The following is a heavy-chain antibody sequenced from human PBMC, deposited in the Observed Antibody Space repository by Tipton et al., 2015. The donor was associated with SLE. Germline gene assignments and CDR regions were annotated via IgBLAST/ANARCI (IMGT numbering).Heavy chain of an antibody. CDR1: GFTFSSYS. CDR2: ISSSSSYI. V-gene: IGHV3-21*04. Sequence: GSLRLSCAASGFTFSSYSMNWVRRAPGKGLEWVSSISSSSSYIYYADSVKGRFTISRDSSKNTLYLQMNSLRTDDTATYYCAAGGGAFYFDYWGQGALVTVSS. J-gene: IGHJ4*02. D-gene: IGHD3-16*01. CDR3: AAGGGAFYFDY.